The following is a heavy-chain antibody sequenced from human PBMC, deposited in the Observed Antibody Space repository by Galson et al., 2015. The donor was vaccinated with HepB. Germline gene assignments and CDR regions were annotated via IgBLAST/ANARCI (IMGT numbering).Heavy chain of an antibody. D-gene: IGHD6-13*01. V-gene: IGHV1-18*01. CDR1: GYSFNNYA. CDR2: ISGYNGRA. CDR3: ARDLAAETTDALDI. Sequence: SVKVSCKASGYSFNNYAITWVRQAPGQGLQWMGWISGYNGRAMYAQEFQDRVTLTIDTSTTTASMEVNRLTSDDTAMYYCARDLAAETTDALDIWGQGTMVTVSS. J-gene: IGHJ3*02.